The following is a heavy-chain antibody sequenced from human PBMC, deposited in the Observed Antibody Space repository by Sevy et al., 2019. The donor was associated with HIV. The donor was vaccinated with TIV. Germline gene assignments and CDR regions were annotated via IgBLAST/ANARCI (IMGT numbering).Heavy chain of an antibody. J-gene: IGHJ4*02. CDR1: GGTFSTYA. D-gene: IGHD2-8*01. CDR3: TKDLMEATMGFDH. Sequence: ASVKVSCKASGGTFSTYAFNWVRQAPGQRLEWVGGISPILGTTNYAQKFQGRVSIIADESRGTAYMTLSRLTSEDTAVYYCTKDLMEATMGFDHWGQGALVTVSS. CDR2: ISPILGTT. V-gene: IGHV1-69*13.